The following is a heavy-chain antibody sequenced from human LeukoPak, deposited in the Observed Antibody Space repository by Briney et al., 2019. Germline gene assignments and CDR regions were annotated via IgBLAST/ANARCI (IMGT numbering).Heavy chain of an antibody. D-gene: IGHD3-10*01. V-gene: IGHV4-39*06. CDR3: ARRGGMGHYYYYMDV. J-gene: IGHJ6*03. CDR2: SYYSGST. Sequence: KPSETLSLTCTVSGGPIRSSTDSWGRIRQPPGKELERLGRSYYSGSTDYTPYRKRRLTISEDKSKNQFALRQISVPAAVSPVYYCARRGGMGHYYYYMDVWGKGTTVTISS. CDR1: GGPIRSSTDS.